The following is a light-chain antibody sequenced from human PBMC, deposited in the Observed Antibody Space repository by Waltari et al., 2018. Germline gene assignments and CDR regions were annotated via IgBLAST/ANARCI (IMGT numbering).Light chain of an antibody. CDR3: LLSYSGTRV. CDR2: DTN. V-gene: IGLV7-46*01. J-gene: IGLJ1*01. Sequence: QAVVTQEPSLTVSPGGTVTLTCGSNTGAVTSPHYSYWFQQKPGQAPRTLIYDTNRRHSETPARFSGSLLGDKAALTLSGAQPEDEADYYCLLSYSGTRVFGTGTKVTVL. CDR1: TGAVTSPHY.